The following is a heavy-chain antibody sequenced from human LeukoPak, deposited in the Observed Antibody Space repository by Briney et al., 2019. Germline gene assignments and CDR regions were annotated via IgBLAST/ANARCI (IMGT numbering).Heavy chain of an antibody. CDR2: ISYSGIS. Sequence: PSETLSLTCTVSGGSVSSYYWNGLREPPGKGVEGIGFISYSGISNYTPSLRTRITMSVDTSNNHFSLKLSSVTAADTAVYYCARSTSYYYQYMDVWGKGTTVTVSS. V-gene: IGHV4-59*02. CDR1: GGSVSSYY. CDR3: ARSTSYYYQYMDV. J-gene: IGHJ6*03.